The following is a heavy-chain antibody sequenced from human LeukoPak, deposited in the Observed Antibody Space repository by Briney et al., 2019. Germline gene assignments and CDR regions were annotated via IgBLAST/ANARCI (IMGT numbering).Heavy chain of an antibody. CDR3: ARGYHDYGGKYFDY. CDR2: IYYSGST. V-gene: IGHV4-30-4*01. J-gene: IGHJ4*02. CDR1: GGSISSGDYY. D-gene: IGHD4-23*01. Sequence: PSQTLSLTCTVSGGSISSGDYYWSWIRQPPGKGLEWIGYIYYSGSTYYNPSLKSRVTISVDTSKNQFSLKLSSVTAADTAVYYCARGYHDYGGKYFDYWGQGTLVTVSS.